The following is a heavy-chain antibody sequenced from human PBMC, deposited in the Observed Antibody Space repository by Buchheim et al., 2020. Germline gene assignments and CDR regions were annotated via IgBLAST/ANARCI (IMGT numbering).Heavy chain of an antibody. Sequence: QVQLQQWCTRLLKHSETLSLTCAVSGESFSGYFWTWIRQPPGKGLEWIGEINYDGNTNYNPSLKSRVSISVDTTKKRFSLNLSCVCAADTAVYYCVITDDYGIGTRDVWGQGT. D-gene: IGHD4/OR15-4a*01. CDR2: INYDGNT. J-gene: IGHJ6*02. CDR1: GESFSGYF. V-gene: IGHV4-34*01. CDR3: VITDDYGIGTRDV.